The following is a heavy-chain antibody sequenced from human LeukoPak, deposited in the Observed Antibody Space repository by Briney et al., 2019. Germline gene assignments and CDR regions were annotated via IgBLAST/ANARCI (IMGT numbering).Heavy chain of an antibody. V-gene: IGHV4-34*01. D-gene: IGHD6-13*01. Sequence: PSETLSLTCAVYGGSFSGYYWSWIRQPPGKGLEWIGEINHSGSTNYNPSLKSRVTISVDTSKNQFSLKLSSVTAADTAVYYCARHVGSSSWYLYYYYYMDVWGKGTTVTISS. CDR1: GGSFSGYY. CDR2: INHSGST. J-gene: IGHJ6*03. CDR3: ARHVGSSSWYLYYYYYMDV.